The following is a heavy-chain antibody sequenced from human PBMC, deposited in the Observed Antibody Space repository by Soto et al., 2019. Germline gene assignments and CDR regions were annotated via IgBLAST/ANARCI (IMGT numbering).Heavy chain of an antibody. D-gene: IGHD6-13*01. V-gene: IGHV5-51*01. CDR1: VYPFSNFW. CDR2: IYPGDHET. J-gene: IGHJ4*02. Sequence: SLKISFQCSVYPFSNFWIGWVRQLPGKGLEWMGIIYPGDHETRYSPSFHGKVTISADKSINTAYLQWNSLEASDTAFYFCARSPRSSPYFDYWGQGALVTVSS. CDR3: ARSPRSSPYFDY.